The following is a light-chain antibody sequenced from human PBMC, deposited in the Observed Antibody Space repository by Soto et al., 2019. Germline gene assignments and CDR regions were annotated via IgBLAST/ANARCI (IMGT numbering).Light chain of an antibody. J-gene: IGLJ2*01. V-gene: IGLV1-51*01. CDR2: GNN. CDR1: SSNIGEND. Sequence: QSVWTQPPSVSTAPGQKVTISCSGSSSNIGENDVSWYQQFPGTAPKLLIYGNNKRPSGIPDRFSGSRSGTSATLGITGLQTGDEAYYYCGTWDTSLSGGVFGGGTKLTLL. CDR3: GTWDTSLSGGV.